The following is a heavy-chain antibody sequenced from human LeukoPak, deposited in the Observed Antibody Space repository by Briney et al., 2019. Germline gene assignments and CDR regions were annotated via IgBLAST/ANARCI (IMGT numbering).Heavy chain of an antibody. J-gene: IGHJ4*02. CDR2: ISAYNGNT. D-gene: IGHD3-10*01. Sequence: ASVKVSCKASGYTFTSYGISWVRQAPGQGLEWMGWISAYNGNTNYAQILQGRVTMTTDTSTSTAHMELRSLRSDDTAVYYCARVHGSGSYPNDYWGQGTLVTVSS. V-gene: IGHV1-18*01. CDR3: ARVHGSGSYPNDY. CDR1: GYTFTSYG.